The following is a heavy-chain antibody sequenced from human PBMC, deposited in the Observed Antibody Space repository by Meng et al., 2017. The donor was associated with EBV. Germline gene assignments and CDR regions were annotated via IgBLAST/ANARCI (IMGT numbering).Heavy chain of an antibody. CDR1: GGSSSSSNW. CDR2: IYHSGST. J-gene: IGHJ4*02. CDR3: ARRSLDYYDSSGFDY. V-gene: IGHV4-4*02. D-gene: IGHD3-22*01. Sequence: GHLVEAGPGLVKPSGTLSLTCAVSGGSSSSSNWWSWVRQPPGKGLEWIGEIYHSGSTNYNPSLKSRVTISVDKSKNQFSLKLSSVTAADTAVYYCARRSLDYYDSSGFDYWGQGTLVTVSS.